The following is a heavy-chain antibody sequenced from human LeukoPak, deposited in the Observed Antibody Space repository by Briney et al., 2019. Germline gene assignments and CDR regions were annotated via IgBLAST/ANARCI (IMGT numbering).Heavy chain of an antibody. CDR1: GFTLSSYN. CDR2: ISSSATYI. V-gene: IGHV3-21*06. CDR3: ETANLDSAFDP. J-gene: IGHJ5*02. Sequence: GGSLRLSCAASGFTLSSYNMIWVRQAPGKELEWFSSISSSATYIYYTHSLKGRFTISRDNAKNSLSLQMHSLRAEDTDVYYCETANLDSAFDPWGQGTLVTVSS.